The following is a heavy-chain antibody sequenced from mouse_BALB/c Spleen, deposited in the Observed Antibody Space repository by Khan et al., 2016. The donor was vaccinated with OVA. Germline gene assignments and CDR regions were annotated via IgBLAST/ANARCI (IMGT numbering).Heavy chain of an antibody. CDR3: VRNGSYHRNGCWMAY. CDR2: INPSCGYT. Sequence: QVQLQQSGAELVRPGASVKMSCKASGFTFTSYTIHWIRKRPGKGLEWIGYINPSCGYTYYNHECKGTATLTTDKSSTTDYLQSSSLTSDDAAVYYCVRNGSYHRNGCWMAYWGQGTLVTVSA. J-gene: IGHJ3*01. V-gene: IGHV1-4*01. D-gene: IGHD2-14*01. CDR1: GFTFTSYT.